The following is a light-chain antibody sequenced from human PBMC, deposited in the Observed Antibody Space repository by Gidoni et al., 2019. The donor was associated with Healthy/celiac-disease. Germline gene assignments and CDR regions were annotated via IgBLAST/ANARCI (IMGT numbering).Light chain of an antibody. CDR3: QKYNSAPPLT. CDR2: AAS. J-gene: IGKJ4*01. Sequence: DLQMTQSPSSLSASVGDRVTITCRASQGISNYLTWYQQKPGKVPKLLIYAASTLQSGVPSRFSGSGSGTDFTLTISSLQPEDVATYYCQKYNSAPPLTFXGXTKVEIK. V-gene: IGKV1-27*01. CDR1: QGISNY.